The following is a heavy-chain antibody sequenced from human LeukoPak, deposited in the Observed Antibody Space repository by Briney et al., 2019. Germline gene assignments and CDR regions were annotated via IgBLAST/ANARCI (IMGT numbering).Heavy chain of an antibody. J-gene: IGHJ4*02. CDR2: IYPGDSDT. D-gene: IGHD2-15*01. CDR3: ERVRDCSGGSCYSFHY. Sequence: GESLKISCKGSGYSFTTYWIGWVRQMPGKGLEWMGIIYPGDSDTRYSPSFQGQVTISADGSISTAYLKWSSLKASDSAMYYCERVRDCSGGSCYSFHYWGQGTLVTVSS. CDR1: GYSFTTYW. V-gene: IGHV5-51*01.